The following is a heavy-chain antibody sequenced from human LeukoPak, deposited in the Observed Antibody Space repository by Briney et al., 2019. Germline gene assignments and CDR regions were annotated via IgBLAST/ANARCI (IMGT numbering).Heavy chain of an antibody. CDR3: FGELYISGLGLGAFDI. CDR2: INPSGGST. D-gene: IGHD3-10*01. CDR1: GYTFTSYY. J-gene: IGHJ3*02. Sequence: ASVKVSCKASGYTFTSYYMHWVRQAPGQGLEWMGIINPSGGSTSYAQKFQGRVTMTRDMSTSTVYMELSSLRSEDTAVYYCFGELYISGLGLGAFDIWGQGTMVTVSS. V-gene: IGHV1-46*01.